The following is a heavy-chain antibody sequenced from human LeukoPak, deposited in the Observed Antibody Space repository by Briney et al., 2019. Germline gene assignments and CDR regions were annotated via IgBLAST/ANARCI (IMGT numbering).Heavy chain of an antibody. CDR3: ARGRDGYNLRGNWFDP. Sequence: ASVKVSCKASGYTFTSYGISWVRQAPGQGLEWMGWISAYNGNTNYAQKLQGRVTMTTDTSTSTAYMELRSLRSDDTAVYYCARGRDGYNLRGNWFDPWGQGTLVTVSS. CDR1: GYTFTSYG. CDR2: ISAYNGNT. J-gene: IGHJ5*02. D-gene: IGHD5-24*01. V-gene: IGHV1-18*01.